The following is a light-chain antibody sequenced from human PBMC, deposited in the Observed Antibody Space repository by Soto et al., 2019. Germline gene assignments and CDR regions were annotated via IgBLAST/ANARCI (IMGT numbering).Light chain of an antibody. CDR2: ATS. J-gene: IGKJ4*01. Sequence: EIVMTQSPATLSVSPGERASLSCRASQSVSSNLAWYQQKPGQTPRLLIYATSTRATGIPARFSGSGSGTEFTLTISSLQSEDFGVYYCQQYDNWPPKTFGGGTKVEVK. CDR1: QSVSSN. V-gene: IGKV3-15*01. CDR3: QQYDNWPPKT.